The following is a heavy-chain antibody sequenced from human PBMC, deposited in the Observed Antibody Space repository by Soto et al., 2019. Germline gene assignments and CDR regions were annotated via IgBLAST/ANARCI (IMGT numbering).Heavy chain of an antibody. J-gene: IGHJ4*02. CDR3: ARSGKYQLPPFDY. Sequence: QVQLQESGPGLVKPSETLSLTCTVSGGSISSYYWSWIRQPPGKGLEWIGYIYYSGSTNYNPSLKSRVTILVDTSKSQFSLKLSSVTAADTAVYYCARSGKYQLPPFDYWGQGTLVTVSS. V-gene: IGHV4-59*01. D-gene: IGHD2-2*01. CDR1: GGSISSYY. CDR2: IYYSGST.